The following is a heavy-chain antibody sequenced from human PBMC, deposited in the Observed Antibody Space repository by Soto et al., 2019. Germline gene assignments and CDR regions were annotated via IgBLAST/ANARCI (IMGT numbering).Heavy chain of an antibody. D-gene: IGHD3-10*01. V-gene: IGHV1-8*01. CDR2: MNPNSGNT. CDR3: AIWFGELWVFDY. CDR1: GYTFTSYD. Sequence: ASVKVSFKASGYTFTSYDINWVRQATGQGLEWMGWMNPNSGNTGYAQKFQGRVTMTRNTSISTAYMELSSLRSEDTAVYYCAIWFGELWVFDYWGQGTLVTVSS. J-gene: IGHJ4*02.